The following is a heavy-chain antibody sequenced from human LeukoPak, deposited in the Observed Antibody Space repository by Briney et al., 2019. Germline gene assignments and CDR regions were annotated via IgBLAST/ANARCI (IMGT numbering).Heavy chain of an antibody. J-gene: IGHJ4*02. D-gene: IGHD3-22*01. V-gene: IGHV3-30-3*01. CDR2: ISSDGSNK. CDR1: GFISNKTY. CDR3: ARDQGDYYDSRGYAN. Sequence: GGSLRLSCAASGFISNKTYMSWVRQAPGKGLEWVAVISSDGSNKYYADSVKGRFTISRDNSKNTLYLQMNSLRDEDTAVYYCARDQGDYYDSRGYANWGQGTLVTVSS.